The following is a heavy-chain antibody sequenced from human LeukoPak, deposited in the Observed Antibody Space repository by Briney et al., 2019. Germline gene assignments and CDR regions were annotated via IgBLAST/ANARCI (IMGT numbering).Heavy chain of an antibody. CDR3: ARGLTTVTTFNWFDP. D-gene: IGHD4-17*01. J-gene: IGHJ5*02. Sequence: SETLSLTCAVYGGSFSGYYWSWIRQPPGKGLEWIGEINHSGSTNYNPSLESRVTISIDTSKNQFSLKLSSVTAADTAVYFCARGLTTVTTFNWFDPWGRGTLVTVS. CDR2: INHSGST. V-gene: IGHV4-34*01. CDR1: GGSFSGYY.